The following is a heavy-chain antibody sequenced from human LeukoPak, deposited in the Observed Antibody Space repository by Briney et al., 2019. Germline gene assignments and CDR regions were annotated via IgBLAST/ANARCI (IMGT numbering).Heavy chain of an antibody. CDR2: IYYSGST. J-gene: IGHJ4*02. Sequence: SETLSLTCTVSGGSISSYYWSWIRQPPGKGLEWIGYIYYSGSTNYNPSLKSRVTISVDTSKNQFSLKLSSVTAADTAVYYCAREFEFGGSYLVDYWGQGTLVTVSS. CDR3: AREFEFGGSYLVDY. D-gene: IGHD1-26*01. CDR1: GGSISSYY. V-gene: IGHV4-59*12.